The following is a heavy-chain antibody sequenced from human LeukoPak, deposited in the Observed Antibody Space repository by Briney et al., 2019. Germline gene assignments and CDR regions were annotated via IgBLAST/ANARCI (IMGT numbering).Heavy chain of an antibody. D-gene: IGHD4-17*01. CDR1: GFTFSSYA. V-gene: IGHV3-23*01. CDR2: ISSTAYST. Sequence: GGSLRLSCAASGFTFSSYAMSWVRQASGKGLEWVSSISSTAYSTYYADSVKGRFTISRDKSKNKLYLQMNSLRAEDTAVYYCAGIYGDYSFDAFDIWGQGTMVTVSS. J-gene: IGHJ3*02. CDR3: AGIYGDYSFDAFDI.